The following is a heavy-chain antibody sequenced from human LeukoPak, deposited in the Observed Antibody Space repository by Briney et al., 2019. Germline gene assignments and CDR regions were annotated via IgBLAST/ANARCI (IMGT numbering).Heavy chain of an antibody. CDR1: GGSFSGYY. CDR3: ARGKGYGSGYGMDV. V-gene: IGHV4-34*01. D-gene: IGHD3-10*01. CDR2: INPSGSI. J-gene: IGHJ6*02. Sequence: SETLSLTCAVYGGSFSGYYWSWIRQPPGRGRVWIGEINPSGSINYNPSLKSLVTISVGTSKNQFSLKLSSVTAADTAVYYCARGKGYGSGYGMDVWGQGTTVTVSS.